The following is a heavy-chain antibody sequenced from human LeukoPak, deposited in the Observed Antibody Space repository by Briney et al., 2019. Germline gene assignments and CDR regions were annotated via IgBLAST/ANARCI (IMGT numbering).Heavy chain of an antibody. V-gene: IGHV4-39*01. Sequence: SETLSLTCTVSGGSISSSSYYWGWIRQPPGKGLEWIGSIYYSGSTYYNPSLKSRVTISVDTSKNQFSLKLSSVTAADTAVYYCARRYSSSYYGMDVWGQGTTVIVSS. D-gene: IGHD6-13*01. J-gene: IGHJ6*02. CDR2: IYYSGST. CDR3: ARRYSSSYYGMDV. CDR1: GGSISSSSYY.